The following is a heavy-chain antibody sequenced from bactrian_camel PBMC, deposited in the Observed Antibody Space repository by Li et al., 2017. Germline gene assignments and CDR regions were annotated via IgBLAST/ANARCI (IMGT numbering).Heavy chain of an antibody. V-gene: IGHV3S55*01. J-gene: IGHJ4*01. CDR2: IDSNGPT. D-gene: IGHD6*01. Sequence: HVQLVESGGGSVQAGESLRLSCTASGLTYSRICMAWFRLAPGQEREGVTVIDSNGPTGYADSVKGRATISRDNAKNTLYLQMDSLQTEDTAVYYCAKGMAGTFREKGQGTQVTFS. CDR1: GLTYSRIC.